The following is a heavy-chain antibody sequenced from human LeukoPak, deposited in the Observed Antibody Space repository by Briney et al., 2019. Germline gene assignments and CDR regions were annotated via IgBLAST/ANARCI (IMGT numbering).Heavy chain of an antibody. CDR1: GFTFSTYA. CDR3: ARDDKAMDV. CDR2: ITSSAGTT. Sequence: GGSLRLSCAASGFTFSTYAVSWVRQAPGKGLEWVSFITSSAGTTYSADSVKGRFTISRDNAKNSLYLEMNSLRVEDTAVYYCARDDKAMDVWGQGTTVT. J-gene: IGHJ6*02. V-gene: IGHV3-23*01.